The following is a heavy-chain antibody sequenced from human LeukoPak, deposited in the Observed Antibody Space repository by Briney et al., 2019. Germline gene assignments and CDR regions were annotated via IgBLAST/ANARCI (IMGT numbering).Heavy chain of an antibody. V-gene: IGHV3-30*18. D-gene: IGHD3-10*01. CDR3: AKDGYYGSGY. CDR2: ISYDGSNK. J-gene: IGHJ4*02. CDR1: GFTFSTYG. Sequence: AGGSLRLSCAASGFTFSTYGMHWVRRAPGKGLEWVAVISYDGSNKYYADSVKGRFTISRDNSKNTLYLQMNSLRAEDTAVYYYAKDGYYGSGYWGQGTLVTVSS.